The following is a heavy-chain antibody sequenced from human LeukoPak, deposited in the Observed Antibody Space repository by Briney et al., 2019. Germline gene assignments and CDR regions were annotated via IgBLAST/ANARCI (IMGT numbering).Heavy chain of an antibody. CDR1: GGSISSDNYY. CDR2: IYYSGST. V-gene: IGHV4-39*07. D-gene: IGHD3-22*01. CDR3: AWDSSAYDY. J-gene: IGHJ4*02. Sequence: PSETLSLTCTVSGGSISSDNYYWGWLRQPPGKGLEFIGSIYYSGSTYYNPSLKSRVTISVDTSKNQFSLKLSSVTAADTAVYYCAWDSSAYDYWGQGTLVTVSS.